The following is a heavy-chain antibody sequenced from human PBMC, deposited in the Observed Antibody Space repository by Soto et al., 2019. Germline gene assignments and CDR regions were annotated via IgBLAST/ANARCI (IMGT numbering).Heavy chain of an antibody. Sequence: SETLSLTCTVSGGSISRYYWSWIRQPPGKGLEWIGYMYNTGSTVYNPSFESRVTISVDTSKNQFSLKLNSVTAADTAVYYCARDLWGYCGTDCYPLDVWGQGTTVTVSS. V-gene: IGHV4-59*01. CDR1: GGSISRYY. CDR2: MYNTGST. J-gene: IGHJ6*02. D-gene: IGHD2-21*02. CDR3: ARDLWGYCGTDCYPLDV.